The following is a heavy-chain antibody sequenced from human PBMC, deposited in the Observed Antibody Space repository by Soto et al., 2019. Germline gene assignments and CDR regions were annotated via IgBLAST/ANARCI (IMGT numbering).Heavy chain of an antibody. CDR3: ARMLCIGSNCYHTLYYYYYIMDV. CDR1: GDSGGFISSSSYY. CDR2: IFYGGST. V-gene: IGHV4-39*01. Sequence: SETLSLTCTVSGDSGGFISSSSYYWGWIRQPPGKGLEWIGNIFYGGSTYSNPSLKSRVTISVDTSENQFSLRLSSVTAADTAVYYCARMLCIGSNCYHTLYYYYYIMDVWGQGTTVTVSS. D-gene: IGHD2-15*01. J-gene: IGHJ6*02.